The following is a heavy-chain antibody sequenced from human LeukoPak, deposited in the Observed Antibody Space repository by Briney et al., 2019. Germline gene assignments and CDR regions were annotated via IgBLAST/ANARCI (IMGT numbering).Heavy chain of an antibody. CDR1: GFTFSSYG. CDR3: ARDFLPFGGVIGLEALDI. D-gene: IGHD3-16*02. J-gene: IGHJ3*02. CDR2: IWYDGSNK. V-gene: IGHV3-33*01. Sequence: GRSLRLSCAASGFTFSSYGMHWVRQAPGKGLEWVAVIWYDGSNKYYADSVKGRFTISRDNSKNTLYLQMNSLRAEDTAVYYCARDFLPFGGVIGLEALDIWGQGTMVTVSS.